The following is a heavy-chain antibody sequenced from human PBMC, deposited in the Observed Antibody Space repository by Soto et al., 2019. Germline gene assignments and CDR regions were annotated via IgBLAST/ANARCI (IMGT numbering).Heavy chain of an antibody. J-gene: IGHJ5*02. CDR2: INHSGST. V-gene: IGHV4-34*01. CDR1: GGSFSGYY. CDR3: ARDKALGNWFDP. Sequence: PSETLSLTCAVYGGSFSGYYWSWIRQPPGKGLEWIGEINHSGSTNYNPSLKSRVTISVDTSKNQFSLKLSPVTAADTAVYYCARDKALGNWFDPWGQGTLVTVSS.